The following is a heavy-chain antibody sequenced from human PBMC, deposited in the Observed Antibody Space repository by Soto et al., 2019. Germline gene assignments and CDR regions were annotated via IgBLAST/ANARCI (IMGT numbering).Heavy chain of an antibody. CDR1: GYTFTSYD. Sequence: GASVKVSCKASGYTFTSYDINWVRQATGQGLEWMGWMNPNSGNTGYAQKFQGRVTMTRNTSISTAYMELSSLRSEDTAVYYCAREVGYCISTSCPYDAFDIWGQGTMVTVSS. CDR2: MNPNSGNT. CDR3: AREVGYCISTSCPYDAFDI. D-gene: IGHD2-2*01. V-gene: IGHV1-8*01. J-gene: IGHJ3*02.